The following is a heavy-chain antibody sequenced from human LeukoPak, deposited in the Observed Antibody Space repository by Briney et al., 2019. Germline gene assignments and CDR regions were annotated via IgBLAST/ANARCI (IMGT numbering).Heavy chain of an antibody. Sequence: GGSLRLSCAASGFTFSSYEMNWVRQAPGKGLEWVSYISSSGSTIYYADSVKGRFTISRDNAKNSLYLQMSSLRAEDTAVYYCARDSVIYGYWGQGTLVTVSS. CDR2: ISSSGSTI. D-gene: IGHD3/OR15-3a*01. J-gene: IGHJ4*02. CDR3: ARDSVIYGY. CDR1: GFTFSSYE. V-gene: IGHV3-48*03.